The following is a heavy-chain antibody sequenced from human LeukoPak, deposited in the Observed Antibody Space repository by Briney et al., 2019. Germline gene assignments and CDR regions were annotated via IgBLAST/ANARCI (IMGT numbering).Heavy chain of an antibody. V-gene: IGHV4-39*01. Sequence: PSETLSLTCTVSGDSISGSSYYWGWIRQPPGKGLEWIGTIYYSGSTYYNPSLKSRVTISVYTSKNQFSLKLSSVTAADTAVYYCARHYAAFYDSSGYRPWGQGTLVTVSS. CDR1: GDSISGSSYY. CDR2: IYYSGST. CDR3: ARHYAAFYDSSGYRP. J-gene: IGHJ5*02. D-gene: IGHD3-22*01.